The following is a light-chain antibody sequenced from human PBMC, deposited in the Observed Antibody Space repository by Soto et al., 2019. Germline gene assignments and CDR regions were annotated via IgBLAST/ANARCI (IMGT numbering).Light chain of an antibody. Sequence: EIVMTQSPATLSVSPGERATLSCRASQSVSSNLAWYQQKPGQAPSLLLYGASTRATGIPARFSGSGSGTDFTLTISSLQSEDFAVYYCHQYNNWPPGTFGQGTKLEIK. CDR2: GAS. CDR3: HQYNNWPPGT. V-gene: IGKV3-15*01. CDR1: QSVSSN. J-gene: IGKJ2*02.